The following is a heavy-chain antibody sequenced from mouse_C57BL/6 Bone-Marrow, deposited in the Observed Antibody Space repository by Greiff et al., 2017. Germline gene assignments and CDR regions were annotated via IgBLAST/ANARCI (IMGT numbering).Heavy chain of an antibody. V-gene: IGHV5-6*01. CDR2: ISSGGSYT. Sequence: EVLLVESGGDLVKPGGSLKLSCAASGFTFSSYGMSWVRQTPDKRLEWVATISSGGSYTYYPDSVKGQVTISRDNAKNTLYLQMSSLKSEDTAMYYCARLGYYGSSYFDYWGQGTTLTVSS. D-gene: IGHD1-1*01. CDR1: GFTFSSYG. CDR3: ARLGYYGSSYFDY. J-gene: IGHJ2*01.